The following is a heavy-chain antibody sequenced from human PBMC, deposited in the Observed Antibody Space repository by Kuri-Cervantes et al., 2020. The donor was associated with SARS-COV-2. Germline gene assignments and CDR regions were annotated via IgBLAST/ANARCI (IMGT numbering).Heavy chain of an antibody. J-gene: IGHJ4*02. CDR1: GFTFSSYV. CDR3: ARDLRLGKSLDY. CDR2: IGPSGTTK. V-gene: IGHV3-48*04. D-gene: IGHD7-27*01. Sequence: GGSLRLSCAASGFTFSSYVMSWVRQAPGKGLEWVSNIGPSGTTKYYADSVKGRFTISRDNAKNSLYLQMSSLRAEDTAVYYCARDLRLGKSLDYWGQGTLVTVSS.